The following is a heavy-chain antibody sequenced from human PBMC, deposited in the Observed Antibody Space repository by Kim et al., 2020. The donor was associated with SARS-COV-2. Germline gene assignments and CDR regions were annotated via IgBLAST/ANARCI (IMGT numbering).Heavy chain of an antibody. CDR2: IYYSGST. Sequence: SETLSLTCTVSGGSISSYYWSWIRQPPGKGLEWIGYIYYSGSTNYNPSLKSRVTISVDTSKNQFSLKLSSVTAADTAVYYCARAVRYDGSGGVGWAYYYSYMDVWGKGTTVTVSS. J-gene: IGHJ6*03. V-gene: IGHV4-59*01. CDR1: GGSISSYY. D-gene: IGHD3-10*01. CDR3: ARAVRYDGSGGVGWAYYYSYMDV.